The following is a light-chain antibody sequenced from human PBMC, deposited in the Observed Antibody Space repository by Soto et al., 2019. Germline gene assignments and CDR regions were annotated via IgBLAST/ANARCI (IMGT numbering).Light chain of an antibody. Sequence: DIQMTQSPSSLSASVGDRVTITCRASQSISSYLNWYQQKPGKGPKLLIYAASTLQTGVPSRFSGSGSGTEFTLTITSLQPDDSATYYCQQYHTYKTFGQGTKVDI. CDR1: QSISSY. CDR2: AAS. CDR3: QQYHTYKT. J-gene: IGKJ1*01. V-gene: IGKV1-39*01.